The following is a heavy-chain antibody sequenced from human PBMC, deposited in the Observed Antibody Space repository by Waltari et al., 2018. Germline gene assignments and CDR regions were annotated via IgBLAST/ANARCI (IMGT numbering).Heavy chain of an antibody. Sequence: QMQLQESGPGLVKPSETLSLTCSVPGGYIGSSSYYWGWIRQAPGKGLEWIGSMSYSGRTYYNPSLKSRVTISEDTSKNQLSLKVSSVTAADTAVYYCARQNSLSNDGFDIWGQGTLVTVSS. CDR1: GGYIGSSSYY. CDR2: MSYSGRT. J-gene: IGHJ3*02. V-gene: IGHV4-39*01. CDR3: ARQNSLSNDGFDI.